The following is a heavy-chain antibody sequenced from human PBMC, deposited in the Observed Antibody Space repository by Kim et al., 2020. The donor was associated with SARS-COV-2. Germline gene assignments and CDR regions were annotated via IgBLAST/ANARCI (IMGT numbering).Heavy chain of an antibody. Sequence: NPSLKCRVTISLDTSKNHFSRKLSSVTAADTAVYYCARGTKQAAAGYFAYWGQGTLVTVSS. D-gene: IGHD6-13*01. V-gene: IGHV4-61*03. CDR3: ARGTKQAAAGYFAY. J-gene: IGHJ4*02.